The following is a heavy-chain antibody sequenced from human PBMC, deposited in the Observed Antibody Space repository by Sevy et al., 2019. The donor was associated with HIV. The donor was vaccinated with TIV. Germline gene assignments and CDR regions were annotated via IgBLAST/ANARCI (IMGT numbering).Heavy chain of an antibody. Sequence: GGSLRLSCAVSGFTFNTYNMNWVRQAPGKGLEWVSYISYTSTTIYYADSVRGRFTISRDNAKNTLYLEMNSLRDEDTAVYYCASSDCTSRFGYYYFAMDFWGQGTSVNVSS. V-gene: IGHV3-48*02. J-gene: IGHJ6*02. D-gene: IGHD2-21*01. CDR2: ISYTSTTI. CDR3: ASSDCTSRFGYYYFAMDF. CDR1: GFTFNTYN.